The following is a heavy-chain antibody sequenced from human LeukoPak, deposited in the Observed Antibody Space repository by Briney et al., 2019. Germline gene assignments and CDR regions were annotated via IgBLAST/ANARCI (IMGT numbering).Heavy chain of an antibody. D-gene: IGHD6-13*01. CDR3: ARDKGIAAAGV. J-gene: IGHJ4*02. CDR2: IYYSGST. Sequence: RPSETLSLTCTVSGGSISSSSYYWGWIRQPPGKGLEWIGSIYYSGSTYYNPSLKSRVTISVDTSKNQFSLKLSSVTAADTAVYYCARDKGIAAAGVWGQGTLVTVSS. CDR1: GGSISSSSYY. V-gene: IGHV4-39*07.